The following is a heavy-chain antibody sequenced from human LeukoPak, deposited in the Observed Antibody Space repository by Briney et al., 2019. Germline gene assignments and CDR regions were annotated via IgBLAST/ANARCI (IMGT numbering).Heavy chain of an antibody. Sequence: SETLSLTCTVSGGSISTYYWSWIRQPAGKGLEWIGRIYTSGSTNYYPSLKSRVTMSVDTSKNQFSLKLSSVTAADTAVYFCARGTVPNAFDIWGQGTMVTVS. V-gene: IGHV4-4*07. CDR1: GGSISTYY. D-gene: IGHD1/OR15-1a*01. CDR2: IYTSGST. J-gene: IGHJ3*02. CDR3: ARGTVPNAFDI.